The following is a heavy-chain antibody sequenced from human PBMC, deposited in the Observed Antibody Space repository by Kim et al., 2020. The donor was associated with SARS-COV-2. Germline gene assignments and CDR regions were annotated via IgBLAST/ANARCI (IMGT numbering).Heavy chain of an antibody. J-gene: IGHJ4*02. CDR3: AREAMVRGFDY. Sequence: SETLSLTCAVYGGSFSGYYWSWIRQPPGKGLEWIGEINHSGSTNYHSSLKSRGTISVDTSKNQFSLKLSSVSAADTAVYYCAREAMVRGFDYWGQGTLVTVSS. D-gene: IGHD3-10*01. V-gene: IGHV4-34*01. CDR1: GGSFSGYY. CDR2: INHSGST.